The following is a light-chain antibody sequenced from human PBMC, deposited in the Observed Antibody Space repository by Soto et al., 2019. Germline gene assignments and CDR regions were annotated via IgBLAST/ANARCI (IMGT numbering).Light chain of an antibody. J-gene: IGLJ2*01. CDR2: EVT. CDR1: SSDVGGYHY. CDR3: SSYAGSNNLV. Sequence: QSVLTQPPSASGSPGQSVTISCTGTSSDVGGYHYVSWYQQHPGKAPKLMIHEVTKRPSGVPDRFSGSKSGNTASLTVSGLQGEDEADYYCSSYAGSNNLVVGGGTKLTVL. V-gene: IGLV2-8*01.